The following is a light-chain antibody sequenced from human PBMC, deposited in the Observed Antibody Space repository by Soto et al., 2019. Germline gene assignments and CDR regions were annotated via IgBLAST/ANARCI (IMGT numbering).Light chain of an antibody. V-gene: IGLV4-69*01. CDR2: LDSDGSH. CDR1: SGHSSYA. CDR3: QTWGTGIHVV. J-gene: IGLJ2*01. Sequence: QPVLTQSPSASASLGASVKLTCTLSSGHSSYAIAWHQQQPEKGPRYLMKLDSDGSHTKGDAIPDRFSGSSSGAERYPTISSLQSEDEADYYCQTWGTGIHVVFGGGTKVTVL.